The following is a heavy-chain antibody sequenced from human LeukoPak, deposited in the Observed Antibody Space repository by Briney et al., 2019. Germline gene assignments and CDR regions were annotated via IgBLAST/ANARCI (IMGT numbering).Heavy chain of an antibody. D-gene: IGHD3-3*01. CDR3: AKGISIFGGFDY. J-gene: IGHJ4*02. CDR1: GFTFNKYG. CDR2: ISYDGSYK. Sequence: GGSLRLSCAVSGFTFNKYGMHWVRQAPGKGLEWVSFISYDGSYKKYGDSVKGRFTISRDDSKNTLYLQMNSLRAEDTALYYCAKGISIFGGFDYWGQGTLVTVSS. V-gene: IGHV3-30*18.